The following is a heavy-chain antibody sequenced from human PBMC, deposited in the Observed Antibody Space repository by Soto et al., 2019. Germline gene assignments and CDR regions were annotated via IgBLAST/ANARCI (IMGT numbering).Heavy chain of an antibody. V-gene: IGHV4-31*03. Sequence: QVLLQESGPGLMKPSQTLSLTCTVSDLTISTSSYYWSCIRQHPGKGLEWVGKIYYNGNTYYNPSLMSRVTLWVYTSKNQYSLRLASVTAADTAVYYCARYRISGSWSKFDYWGQGTLVTVSS. CDR2: IYYNGNT. CDR1: DLTISTSSYY. J-gene: IGHJ4*02. CDR3: ARYRISGSWSKFDY. D-gene: IGHD6-13*01.